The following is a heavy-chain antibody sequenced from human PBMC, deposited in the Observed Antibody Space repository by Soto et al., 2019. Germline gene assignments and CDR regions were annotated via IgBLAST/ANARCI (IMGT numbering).Heavy chain of an antibody. D-gene: IGHD2-15*01. J-gene: IGHJ5*02. CDR1: GDSLNIGGYY. Sequence: SSETLSLTCTVSGDSLNIGGYYWTWIRQHPGKGLEWMGYIYYTGKTYYNPSLESRLTMSVDTSKNQFSLKLSSVTAADTGVYYGARDGSSTDNWSDPWGKGTTVTVS. CDR3: ARDGSSTDNWSDP. V-gene: IGHV4-31*03. CDR2: IYYTGKT.